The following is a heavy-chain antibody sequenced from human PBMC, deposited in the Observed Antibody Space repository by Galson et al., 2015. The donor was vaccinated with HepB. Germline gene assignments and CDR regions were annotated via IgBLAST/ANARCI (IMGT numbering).Heavy chain of an antibody. CDR2: IIPILGIA. CDR1: GGTFSSYT. CDR3: ARDRGRWELLDYYYGMDV. V-gene: IGHV1-69*04. Sequence: SVKVSCKASGGTFSSYTISWVRQAPGQGLEWMGRIIPILGIANYAQKFQGRVTITADKSTSTAYMELSSLRSEDTAVYYCARDRGRWELLDYYYGMDVWGQGTTVTVSS. J-gene: IGHJ6*02. D-gene: IGHD1-26*01.